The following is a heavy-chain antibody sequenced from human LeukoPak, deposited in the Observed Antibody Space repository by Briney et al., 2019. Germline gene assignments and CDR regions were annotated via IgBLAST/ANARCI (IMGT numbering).Heavy chain of an antibody. CDR3: TTDSGTYNWFDP. D-gene: IGHD1-26*01. CDR2: IDKKDKGYATAI. Sequence: TGGSLKLSCAASGFTFSGSAIHWVRQSSGKGLDGVGQIDKKDKGYATAIAYAASVNGRFTISRDDSINTAYLQMQSLKTEDTALYYCTTDSGTYNWFDPWGQGTLVTVSS. CDR1: GFTFSGSA. V-gene: IGHV3-73*01. J-gene: IGHJ5*02.